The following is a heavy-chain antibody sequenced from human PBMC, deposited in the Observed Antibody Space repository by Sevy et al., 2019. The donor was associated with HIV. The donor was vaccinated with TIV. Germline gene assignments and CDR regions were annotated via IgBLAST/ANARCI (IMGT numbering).Heavy chain of an antibody. D-gene: IGHD1-26*01. V-gene: IGHV3-30*18. Sequence: GGSLRLSCIGSGFSFSYYGIHWVRQSPGKGLDWVALISHDGINDYYADSVKGRFNMSRDNSKKTVYMEMNSLRNEDTAIYFCANAYSGSYSHSYLYALDVWGQGTTVTVSS. CDR2: ISHDGIND. J-gene: IGHJ6*02. CDR3: ANAYSGSYSHSYLYALDV. CDR1: GFSFSYYG.